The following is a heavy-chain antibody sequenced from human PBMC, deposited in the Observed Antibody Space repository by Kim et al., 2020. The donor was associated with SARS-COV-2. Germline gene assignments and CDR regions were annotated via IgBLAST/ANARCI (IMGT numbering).Heavy chain of an antibody. V-gene: IGHV1-69*04. Sequence: QKFQGRVTITADKSTSTAYMELSSLRSEDTAVYYCARAWYSSSWYDWFDPWGQGTLVTVSS. CDR3: ARAWYSSSWYDWFDP. D-gene: IGHD6-13*01. J-gene: IGHJ5*02.